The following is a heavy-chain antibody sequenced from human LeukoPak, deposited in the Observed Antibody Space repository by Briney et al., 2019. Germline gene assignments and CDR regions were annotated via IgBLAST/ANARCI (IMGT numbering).Heavy chain of an antibody. CDR2: INSDGSST. V-gene: IGHV3-74*03. CDR3: ARTLGVPSAFDP. D-gene: IGHD2-2*01. J-gene: IGHJ5*02. Sequence: GESLRLSCAVSGFTFRSFWMHWVRQAPGEGLLWVSRINSDGSSTTYADSVKGRFIISRDNTKNTPYLQMNSLRAEDTAVYYCARTLGVPSAFDPWGQGTLVTVSS. CDR1: GFTFRSFW.